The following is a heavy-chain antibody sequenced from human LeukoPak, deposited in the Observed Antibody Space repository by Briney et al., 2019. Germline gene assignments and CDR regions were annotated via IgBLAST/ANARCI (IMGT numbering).Heavy chain of an antibody. CDR2: IYYSGST. Sequence: SETLPLTCTVSGGSISSSSYYWGWIRQPPGKGLEWIGSIYYSGSTNYNPSLKSRVTISVDTSKNQFSLKLSSVTAADTAVYYCARHRAYNWFDPWGQGTLVTVSS. J-gene: IGHJ5*02. CDR1: GGSISSSSYY. V-gene: IGHV4-39*01. CDR3: ARHRAYNWFDP.